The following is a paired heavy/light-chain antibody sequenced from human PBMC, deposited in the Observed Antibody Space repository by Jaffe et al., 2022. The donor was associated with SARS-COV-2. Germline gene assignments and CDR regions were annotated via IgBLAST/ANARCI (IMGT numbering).Heavy chain of an antibody. CDR2: IYYSGST. J-gene: IGHJ5*02. D-gene: IGHD6-19*01. CDR3: ARATILPNRIAVAGTGWFDP. V-gene: IGHV4-59*01. Sequence: QVQLQESGPGLVKPSETLSLTCTVSGGSISSYYWSWIRQPPGKGLEWIGYIYYSGSTNYNPSLKSRVTISVDTSKNQFSLKLSSVTAADTAVYYCARATILPNRIAVAGTGWFDPWGQGTLVTVSS. CDR1: GGSISSYY.
Light chain of an antibody. CDR2: KDS. J-gene: IGLJ3*02. V-gene: IGLV3-25*03. Sequence: SYELTQPPSVSVSPGQTARITCSGDALPKQYAYWYQQKPGQAPVLVIYKDSERPSGIPERFSGSSSGTTVTLTISGVQAEDEADYYCQSADSSGTYEVFGGGTKLTVL. CDR1: ALPKQY. CDR3: QSADSSGTYEV.